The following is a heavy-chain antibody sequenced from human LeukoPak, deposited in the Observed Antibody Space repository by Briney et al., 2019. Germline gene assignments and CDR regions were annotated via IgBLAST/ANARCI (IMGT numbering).Heavy chain of an antibody. V-gene: IGHV3-33*01. CDR1: GFTFSSYG. D-gene: IGHD3-9*01. CDR3: ARGDILTGYFDY. Sequence: GGSLRLSCAASGFTFSSYGMQWVRQAPGKGLEWVVFIWYDGSNKYYADSVKGRFTISRDNSKNTLYLQMNSLRAEDTAVYYCARGDILTGYFDYWGQGTLVTVSS. J-gene: IGHJ4*02. CDR2: IWYDGSNK.